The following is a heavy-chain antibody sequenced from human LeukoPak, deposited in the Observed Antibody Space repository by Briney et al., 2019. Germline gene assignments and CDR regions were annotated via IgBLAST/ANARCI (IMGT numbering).Heavy chain of an antibody. Sequence: GGSLRLSCTASGFTFRDYAMSWVRQAPGKGLEGVGFIRSKAYGGTTEYAASVKGRFTISRDDSKSIAYLQMNSLKTEDTAVYYCTRGGGWYWFDPWGQGTLVTVSS. D-gene: IGHD6-19*01. CDR1: GFTFRDYA. CDR3: TRGGGWYWFDP. J-gene: IGHJ5*02. V-gene: IGHV3-49*04. CDR2: IRSKAYGGTT.